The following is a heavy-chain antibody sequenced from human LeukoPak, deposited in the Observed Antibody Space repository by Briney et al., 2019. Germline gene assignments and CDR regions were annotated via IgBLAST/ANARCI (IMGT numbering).Heavy chain of an antibody. CDR1: GDSMTGGGYY. CDR2: IYHSGTT. Sequence: SETLSLTCTVSGDSMTGGGYYWSWVRQHPGKGLEWVGFIYHSGTTFYNPSLESRATISVDTSQNQFSLKLTSVTAADTAVYYCARAVDYRNYFDYWGQGTLVTVSS. D-gene: IGHD4-11*01. CDR3: ARAVDYRNYFDY. V-gene: IGHV4-31*03. J-gene: IGHJ4*02.